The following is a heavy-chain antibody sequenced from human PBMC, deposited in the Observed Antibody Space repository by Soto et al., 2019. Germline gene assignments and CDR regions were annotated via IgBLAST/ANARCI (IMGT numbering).Heavy chain of an antibody. V-gene: IGHV1-18*01. CDR2: ISAYNGNT. J-gene: IGHJ4*02. D-gene: IGHD2-15*01. CDR1: GGTFSIYA. Sequence: SVKVSFTAAGGTFSIYAITWVRQAPGQGLEWMGWISAYNGNTNYAQKLQGRVTMTTDTSTSTAYMQLSSLRSEDTAVYYCARDILFDYWGQGTLVTVSS. CDR3: ARDILFDY.